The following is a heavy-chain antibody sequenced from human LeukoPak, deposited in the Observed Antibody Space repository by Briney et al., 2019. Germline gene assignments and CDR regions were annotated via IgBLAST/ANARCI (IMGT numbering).Heavy chain of an antibody. Sequence: PSQTLSLTCTVSGDSISISVYCWSWVRLPAGKGLEWIGRITPGGSTDYSPSLKSRVTISLDTSKNQFSLTLSSVTAADTAVYFCARGRDYYGSGSYAFDHWGQGTLVTVSS. CDR1: GDSISISVYC. J-gene: IGHJ4*02. CDR3: ARGRDYYGSGSYAFDH. CDR2: ITPGGST. V-gene: IGHV4-61*02. D-gene: IGHD3-10*01.